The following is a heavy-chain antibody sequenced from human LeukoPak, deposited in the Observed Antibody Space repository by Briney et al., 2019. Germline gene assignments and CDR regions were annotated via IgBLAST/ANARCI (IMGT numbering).Heavy chain of an antibody. CDR2: INNDGSST. Sequence: PGGSLRLSCAASGFTFSSYWMHWVRQGPGKGLVWVSRINNDGSSTSYADSVKGRFTISRDNAKNSLYLQINSLRVKDTAMYYCARSYGDYNWFDPWGQGTLVIVSS. J-gene: IGHJ5*02. V-gene: IGHV3-74*01. CDR3: ARSYGDYNWFDP. CDR1: GFTFSSYW. D-gene: IGHD4-17*01.